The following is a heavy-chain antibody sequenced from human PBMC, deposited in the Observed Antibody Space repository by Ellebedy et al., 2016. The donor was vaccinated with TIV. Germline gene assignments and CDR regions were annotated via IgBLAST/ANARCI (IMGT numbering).Heavy chain of an antibody. J-gene: IGHJ3*02. V-gene: IGHV4-34*01. CDR2: INHSGST. CDR3: ARGSHYMRVVVFTSDAFDI. Sequence: MPSETLSLTCAVYGGSFSGYYWSWIRQPPGKGLEWIGEINHSGSTNYNPSLKSRVTISGDTSKNQFSLNLSSVTAADTAVYYCARGSHYMRVVVFTSDAFDIWGQGTMVTVSS. D-gene: IGHD3-22*01. CDR1: GGSFSGYY.